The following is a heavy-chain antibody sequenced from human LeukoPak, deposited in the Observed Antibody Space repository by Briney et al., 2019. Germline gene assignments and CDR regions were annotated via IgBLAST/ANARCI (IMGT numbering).Heavy chain of an antibody. D-gene: IGHD2-2*01. V-gene: IGHV3-30-3*01. Sequence: GSLRLSCAASGFTFSSYAMHWVRQAPGKGLEWVAVISYDGSNKYYADSVKGRFTISRDNSKNTLYLQMNSLRAEDTAVYYCARFYCSSTSCLEDYWGQGTLVTVSS. J-gene: IGHJ4*02. CDR1: GFTFSSYA. CDR2: ISYDGSNK. CDR3: ARFYCSSTSCLEDY.